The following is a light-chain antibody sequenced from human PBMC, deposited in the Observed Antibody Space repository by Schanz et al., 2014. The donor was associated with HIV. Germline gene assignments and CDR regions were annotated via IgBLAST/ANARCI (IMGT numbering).Light chain of an antibody. Sequence: EIVLTQSPGTLSLSPGERATLSCRASQTVISSHLAWYQQQPGQAPRHLIYGASNRATGIPDRFSGSGSGTDFTLTISRLEPEDFAVYYCQQYNTFGGGTKVEIK. CDR2: GAS. CDR1: QTVISSH. CDR3: QQYNT. V-gene: IGKV3-20*01. J-gene: IGKJ4*01.